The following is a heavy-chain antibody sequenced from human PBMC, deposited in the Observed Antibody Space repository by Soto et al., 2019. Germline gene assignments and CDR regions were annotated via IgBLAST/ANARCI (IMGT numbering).Heavy chain of an antibody. CDR2: INPNSGGT. D-gene: IGHD1-26*01. Sequence: ASVNVSCKASGYTFTGYYMHWVRQAPGQGLEWMGWINPNSGGTNYAQKFQGRVTMTRDTSISTAYMELSRLRSDDTAVYYCARGVGATNYFDYWGQGTLVTVSS. J-gene: IGHJ4*02. CDR1: GYTFTGYY. V-gene: IGHV1-2*02. CDR3: ARGVGATNYFDY.